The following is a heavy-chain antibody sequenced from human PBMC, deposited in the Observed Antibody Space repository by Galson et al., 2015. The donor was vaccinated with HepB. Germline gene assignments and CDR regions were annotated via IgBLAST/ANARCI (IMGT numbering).Heavy chain of an antibody. CDR1: GGSFSGYY. CDR3: ARGHVVLRFLDV. V-gene: IGHV4-34*01. J-gene: IGHJ6*04. D-gene: IGHD3-3*01. Sequence: TLSLTCAVYGGSFSGYYWSWIRQPPGKGLEWIGEINHSGSTNYNPSLKSRVTISVDTSKNQFSLKLSSVTAADTAVYYCARGHVVLRFLDVWGKGTTVTVSS. CDR2: INHSGST.